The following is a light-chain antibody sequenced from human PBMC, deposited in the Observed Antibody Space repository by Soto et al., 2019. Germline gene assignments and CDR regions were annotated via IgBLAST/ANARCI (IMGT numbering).Light chain of an antibody. J-gene: IGKJ2*01. CDR1: QSVNNNY. CDR2: GAS. Sequence: EIVLTQSPGTLSLSPGERVTLSCRASQSVNNNYLAWYQQKPGQAPRLLIYGASSRATGIPDRFSGSGSGTDFTLTISRREPEYFAVYYCQQYGSSQYTFGQGTKLEIK. CDR3: QQYGSSQYT. V-gene: IGKV3-20*01.